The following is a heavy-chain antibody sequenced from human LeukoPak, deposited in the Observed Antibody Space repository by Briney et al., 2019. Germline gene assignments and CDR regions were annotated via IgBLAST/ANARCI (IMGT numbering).Heavy chain of an antibody. CDR3: ARDPFTGY. J-gene: IGHJ4*02. CDR1: GFTFSNYG. V-gene: IGHV3-33*01. CDR2: IWYDGGNK. Sequence: GGSLRLSCAASGFTFSNYGMHWVRQAPGKGLEWVSVIWYDGGNKYYAGSVKDRFIISRDNSKNMLYLQMNNLRAEDTAVYYCARDPFTGYWGQGTLVTVSS. D-gene: IGHD1-1*01.